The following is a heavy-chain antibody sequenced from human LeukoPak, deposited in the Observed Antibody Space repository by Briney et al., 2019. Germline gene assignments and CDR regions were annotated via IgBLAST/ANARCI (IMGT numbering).Heavy chain of an antibody. CDR3: AKAFAFVGANFFDY. J-gene: IGHJ4*02. Sequence: PGGSLRLSCAASGFTFSIYAMSWVRQAPGKGLEWVSAIGDTTYYADSVEGRFTNSRDNSKNTLYLQMNSLRAEDAAIYYCAKAFAFVGANFFDYWGQGTLVTVSS. CDR1: GFTFSIYA. D-gene: IGHD1-26*01. CDR2: IGDTT. V-gene: IGHV3-23*01.